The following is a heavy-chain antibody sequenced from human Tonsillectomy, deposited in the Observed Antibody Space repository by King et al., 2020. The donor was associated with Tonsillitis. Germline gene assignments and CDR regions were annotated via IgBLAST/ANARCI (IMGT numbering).Heavy chain of an antibody. D-gene: IGHD3-22*01. CDR3: ARYLSGDSSGYDAFDI. V-gene: IGHV3-21*01. CDR1: GFTFSTSS. J-gene: IGHJ3*02. CDR2: ISSTSSFI. Sequence: VQLVESGGDLVKPGGSLRLSCAASGFTFSTSSMNWVRQAPGKGLEWVSSISSTSSFIYYADSLKGRFTISRDNAKNSLFLQMNSLTAEDTAVYYCARYLSGDSSGYDAFDIWGQGTMVTVSS.